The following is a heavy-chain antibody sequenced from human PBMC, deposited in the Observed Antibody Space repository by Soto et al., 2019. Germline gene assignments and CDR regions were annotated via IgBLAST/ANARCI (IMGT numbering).Heavy chain of an antibody. CDR1: GYTFTSYG. V-gene: IGHV1-18*01. CDR3: ARDLEGSMTTVTHGY. J-gene: IGHJ4*02. Sequence: ASVKVSCKASGYTFTSYGISWVRQAPGQGLEWMGWISAYNGNTNYAQKLQGRVTMTTDTSTSTAYMELRSLRSDDTAVYYCARDLEGSMTTVTHGYWGQGTLVTVSS. D-gene: IGHD4-17*01. CDR2: ISAYNGNT.